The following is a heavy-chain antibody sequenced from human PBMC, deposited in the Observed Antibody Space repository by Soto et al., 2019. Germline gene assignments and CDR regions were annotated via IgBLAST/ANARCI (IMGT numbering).Heavy chain of an antibody. V-gene: IGHV3-23*01. CDR2: ISGSGGRT. D-gene: IGHD3-3*01. J-gene: IGHJ1*01. CDR3: AKDHNYFGVVTEYFQH. Sequence: EVQLLESGGGLVQPGGSLRLSCAASGFTFISYAMSWVRQAPGKWLEWVSGISGSGGRTYYADSVKGRFTISRDHSKNTLFLQMNSLRAEDTAIYYCAKDHNYFGVVTEYFQHWGQGTLVTVSS. CDR1: GFTFISYA.